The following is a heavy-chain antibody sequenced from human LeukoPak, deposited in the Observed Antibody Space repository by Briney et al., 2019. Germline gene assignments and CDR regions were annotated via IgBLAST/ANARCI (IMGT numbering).Heavy chain of an antibody. V-gene: IGHV3-48*04. J-gene: IGHJ6*03. Sequence: GGSLRLSCAASGFSFSRYIMNWVRQAPGKGLEWVSYISSSGSTIYYADSVKGRFTISRDNAKNSLYLQMNSLRAEDTAVYYCARGVTIFGVVNPYMDVWGKGTTVTVSS. D-gene: IGHD3-3*01. CDR1: GFSFSRYI. CDR2: ISSSGSTI. CDR3: ARGVTIFGVVNPYMDV.